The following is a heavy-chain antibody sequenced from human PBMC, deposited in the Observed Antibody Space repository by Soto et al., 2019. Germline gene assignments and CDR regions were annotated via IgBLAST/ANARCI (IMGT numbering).Heavy chain of an antibody. CDR2: IIPILGIA. CDR1: GGTFSSYT. Sequence: QVQLVQSGAEVKKPGSSVKVSCKASGGTFSSYTITWVRQAPGQGLEWMGRIIPILGIANYAQKFQGRVTXTXXKSTSTAYMELSSLRSEDTAVYYCAVRYGSGSLKFWGQGTLVTVSS. CDR3: AVRYGSGSLKF. J-gene: IGHJ4*02. V-gene: IGHV1-69*02. D-gene: IGHD3-10*01.